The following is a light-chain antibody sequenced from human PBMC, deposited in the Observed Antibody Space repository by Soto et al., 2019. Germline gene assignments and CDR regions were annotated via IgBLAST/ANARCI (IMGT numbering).Light chain of an antibody. CDR3: SSSAGIYHYLV. J-gene: IGLJ3*02. CDR2: EVN. V-gene: IGLV2-8*01. CDR1: SSDIGGYNS. Sequence: QSAVTQPPSASGSPGQSVTISCTGTSSDIGGYNSVSWYQQHPGKAPRLMIYEVNKRPSGVPDRFSGSKSGYTASLTVSGLQTEDEAFYYCSSSAGIYHYLVFGGGTQLTVL.